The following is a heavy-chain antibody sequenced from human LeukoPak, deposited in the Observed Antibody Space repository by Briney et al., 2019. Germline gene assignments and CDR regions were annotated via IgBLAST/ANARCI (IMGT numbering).Heavy chain of an antibody. CDR3: ARGLAYSSSSLWFDP. V-gene: IGHV4-4*02. Sequence: SETLSLTCAVSGGSISSSNWWSWVRQPPGKGLEWIGEIYHSGSTNYNPSLKCRVTISVDKSKNQFSLKLSSVTAADTAVYYCARGLAYSSSSLWFDPWGQGTLVTVSS. J-gene: IGHJ5*02. D-gene: IGHD6-6*01. CDR2: IYHSGST. CDR1: GGSISSSNW.